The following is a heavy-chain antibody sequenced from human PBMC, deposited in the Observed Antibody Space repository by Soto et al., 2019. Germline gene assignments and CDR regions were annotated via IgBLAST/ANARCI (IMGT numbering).Heavy chain of an antibody. CDR3: ARGLYSSSWYVKDFDY. J-gene: IGHJ4*02. V-gene: IGHV4-30-4*01. Sequence: QVQLQESGPGLVKPSQTLSLTCTVSGGSISSGDYYWSWIRQPPGKGLEWIGYIYYSGSTYYNPSRKSRVTISVDTSKNQFSLKLSSVTAADTAVYYCARGLYSSSWYVKDFDYWGQGTLVTVSS. D-gene: IGHD6-13*01. CDR2: IYYSGST. CDR1: GGSISSGDYY.